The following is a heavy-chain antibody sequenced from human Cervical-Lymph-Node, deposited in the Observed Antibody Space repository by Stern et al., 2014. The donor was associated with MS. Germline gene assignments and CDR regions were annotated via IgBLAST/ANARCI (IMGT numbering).Heavy chain of an antibody. Sequence: QVQLVESGAEVKKPGASVKVSCKASGYTFTSYDINWVRQATGQGLEWMGWMNPNSGNTGYAQKFQGRVTMTRNTSISTAYMELSRLRSEDTAVYYCARDCKLRRFGSRGWFDPWGQGTLVTVSS. CDR1: GYTFTSYD. V-gene: IGHV1-8*01. CDR2: MNPNSGNT. CDR3: ARDCKLRRFGSRGWFDP. D-gene: IGHD3-10*01. J-gene: IGHJ5*02.